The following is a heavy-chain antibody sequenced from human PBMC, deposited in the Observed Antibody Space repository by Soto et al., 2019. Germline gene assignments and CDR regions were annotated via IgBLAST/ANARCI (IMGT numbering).Heavy chain of an antibody. CDR2: IYYSGST. CDR3: ATMGYSSSWYEGYYFDY. V-gene: IGHV4-39*01. Sequence: QLQLQESGPGLVKPSETLSLTCTVSGGSISSSSYYWGWIRQPPGKGLEWIGSIYYSGSTYYNPSLKSRVTISVDTYKNQFSLKLSSVTAADTAVYYCATMGYSSSWYEGYYFDYWGQGTLVTVSS. CDR1: GGSISSSSYY. J-gene: IGHJ4*02. D-gene: IGHD6-13*01.